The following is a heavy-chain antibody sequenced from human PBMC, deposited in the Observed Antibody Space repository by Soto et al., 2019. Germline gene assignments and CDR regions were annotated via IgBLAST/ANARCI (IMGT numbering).Heavy chain of an antibody. CDR1: GGSMSPYY. D-gene: IGHD3-3*01. J-gene: IGHJ6*02. V-gene: IGHV4-59*01. Sequence: QVQLLESGPGLLKPSETLSLTCSVSGGSMSPYYWSWIRQSPRKGPEWIGYIYYSGNTNYNPSLKSRVTISVDTSKDQFSLRLSSVTTADSAVYYCARGVYDYWSGYYAGSGLDVWGPGTTVIVSS. CDR2: IYYSGNT. CDR3: ARGVYDYWSGYYAGSGLDV.